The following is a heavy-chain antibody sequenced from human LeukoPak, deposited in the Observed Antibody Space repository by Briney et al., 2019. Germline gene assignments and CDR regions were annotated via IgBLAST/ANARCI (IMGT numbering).Heavy chain of an antibody. V-gene: IGHV4-34*01. D-gene: IGHD6-6*01. CDR2: INHSGST. Sequence: SETLSLTCAVYGGSFSGYYWSWIRQPPGKGLEWIGEINHSGSTNYNPSLKSRVTISVDTSKNQFSLKLSSVTAADTAVYYCERPYSSSSAWAKDVWGKGTTVTVSS. CDR1: GGSFSGYY. J-gene: IGHJ6*04. CDR3: ERPYSSSSAWAKDV.